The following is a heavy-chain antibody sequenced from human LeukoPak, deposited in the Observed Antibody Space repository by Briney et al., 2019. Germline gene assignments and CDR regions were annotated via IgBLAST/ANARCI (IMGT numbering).Heavy chain of an antibody. D-gene: IGHD3-22*01. CDR2: VNPNSGGT. J-gene: IGHJ6*02. CDR3: ARGHDSSGYWGDYYYGMDV. CDR1: GYTLNGYY. Sequence: ASVKVSCKASGYTLNGYYMHWVRQAPGQGLEWMGWVNPNSGGTNYAQKFQGRVTMTRDTSIKTAYMELSRLRSDDTAVYYCARGHDSSGYWGDYYYGMDVWGQGTTVTVCS. V-gene: IGHV1-2*02.